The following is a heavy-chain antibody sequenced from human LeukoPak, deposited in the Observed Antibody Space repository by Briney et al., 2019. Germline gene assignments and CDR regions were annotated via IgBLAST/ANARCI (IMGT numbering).Heavy chain of an antibody. CDR1: GFTFSSYA. J-gene: IGHJ4*02. Sequence: QTGGSLRLSCAASGFTFSSYAMSWVRQAPGKGREWVSAISGSGGSTYYADSVKGRFTISRDNSKTTLYLQMNSLRAEDTAVYYCAKRVEYSSSSGGYFDYWGQGTLVTVSS. CDR3: AKRVEYSSSSGGYFDY. CDR2: ISGSGGST. V-gene: IGHV3-23*01. D-gene: IGHD6-6*01.